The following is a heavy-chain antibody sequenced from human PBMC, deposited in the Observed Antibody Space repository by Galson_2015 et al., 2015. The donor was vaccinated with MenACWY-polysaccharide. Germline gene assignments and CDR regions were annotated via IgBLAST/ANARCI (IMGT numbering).Heavy chain of an antibody. V-gene: IGHV3-21*01. J-gene: IGHJ6*02. CDR2: ITTTSTHI. CDR3: ARRQDYGVDV. CDR1: GFTFRSYS. Sequence: SLRLSCAASGFTFRSYSMNWVRQAPGKGLEWVSSITTTSTHIYYADSVKGRFTISRDNAKNPLYLQMNSLRADDTAVYYCARRQDYGVDVWGQGTTVTVSS.